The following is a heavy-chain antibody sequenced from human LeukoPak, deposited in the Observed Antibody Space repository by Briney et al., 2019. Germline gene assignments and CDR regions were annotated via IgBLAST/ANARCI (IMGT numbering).Heavy chain of an antibody. Sequence: GGSLRLSCAASGFTFSIYSMNWVRQAPGKGLEWVSYIGSGSSPIYYADSVKGRFTMSRDNAKNSLYLQMNSLRDEDAAVYYCARASRSGYDSWGQGTLVTVSS. CDR3: ARASRSGYDS. J-gene: IGHJ4*02. CDR2: IGSGSSPI. V-gene: IGHV3-48*02. CDR1: GFTFSIYS. D-gene: IGHD3-22*01.